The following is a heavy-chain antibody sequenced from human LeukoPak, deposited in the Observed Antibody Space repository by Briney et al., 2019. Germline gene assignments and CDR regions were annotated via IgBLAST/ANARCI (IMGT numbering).Heavy chain of an antibody. V-gene: IGHV4-59*12. D-gene: IGHD6-19*01. J-gene: IGHJ5*02. CDR2: IYYSGST. CDR1: GGSISSYY. Sequence: SETLSLTCTVSGGSISSYYWSWIRQPPGKGLEWIGYIYYSGSTNYNPSLKSRVTISVDTSKNQFSLKLSSVTAADTAVYYCARKREIAVAGTKIKPPNWFDPWGQGTLVTVSS. CDR3: ARKREIAVAGTKIKPPNWFDP.